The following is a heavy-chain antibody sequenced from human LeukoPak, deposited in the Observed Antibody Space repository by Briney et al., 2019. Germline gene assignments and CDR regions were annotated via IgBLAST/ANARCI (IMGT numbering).Heavy chain of an antibody. CDR2: INPSGGST. J-gene: IGHJ4*02. CDR3: ADIGYCTNGVCFDY. Sequence: ASVKVSCKASGYTFTSYYMHWVRQAPGQELEWMGIINPSGGSTSYAQKFQGRVTMTRDTSTSTVYMKMSSLRSEDTAVYYWADIGYCTNGVCFDYWGQGTLVTVSS. D-gene: IGHD2-8*01. V-gene: IGHV1-46*01. CDR1: GYTFTSYY.